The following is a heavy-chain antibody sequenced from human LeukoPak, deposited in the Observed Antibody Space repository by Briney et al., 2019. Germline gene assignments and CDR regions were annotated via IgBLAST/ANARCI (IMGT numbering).Heavy chain of an antibody. J-gene: IGHJ4*02. CDR1: GYRFTNYW. D-gene: IGHD5-18*01. CDR3: ARGGSYRYGSSDY. V-gene: IGHV5-51*01. CDR2: IHPGDSGT. Sequence: GESLKISCKGSGYRFTNYWIGWVGQMPGKGLEWMGNIHPGDSGTRYSRSFQGQVTMSVDESITTAYLQCRSLRAYDSAIYYCARGGSYRYGSSDYWGQGTLVTVSS.